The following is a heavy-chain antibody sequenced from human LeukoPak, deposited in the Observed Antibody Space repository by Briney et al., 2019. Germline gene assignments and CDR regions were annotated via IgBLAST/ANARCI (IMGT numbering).Heavy chain of an antibody. V-gene: IGHV1-2*02. Sequence: GASVKVSCKASGYTFTGYYMHWVRQAPGQGLEWVGWINPNSGDTNYAQKFQGRVTMTRDTSISTAYMELRSLRSDDTAVYYCARDSRRGYYMDVWGKGTTVTVSS. D-gene: IGHD3-10*01. CDR2: INPNSGDT. CDR1: GYTFTGYY. CDR3: ARDSRRGYYMDV. J-gene: IGHJ6*03.